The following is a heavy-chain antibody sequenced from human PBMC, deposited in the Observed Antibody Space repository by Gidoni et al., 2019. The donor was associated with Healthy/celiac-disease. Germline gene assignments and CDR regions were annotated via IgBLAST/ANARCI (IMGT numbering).Heavy chain of an antibody. CDR3: ARDYDGGNNGGFYYYGMDV. CDR1: GGTFRSYA. V-gene: IGHV1-69*06. J-gene: IGHJ6*02. CDR2: IIPIFGTA. D-gene: IGHD2-15*01. Sequence: QVQLVQSGAEVKKPGSSVKVSCKASGGTFRSYAIRWVRQAPGQGLEWMGGIIPIFGTANYEQKFQGRVTITADKSTSTAYMELSSLRSEDTAVYYCARDYDGGNNGGFYYYGMDVWGQGTTVTVSS.